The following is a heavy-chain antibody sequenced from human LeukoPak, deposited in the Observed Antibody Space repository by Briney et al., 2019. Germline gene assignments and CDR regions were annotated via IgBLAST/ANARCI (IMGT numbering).Heavy chain of an antibody. CDR1: GFTFDDYA. CDR2: ISWNSGSI. J-gene: IGHJ4*02. V-gene: IGHV3-9*03. CDR3: AKDIGYDFWSGLDY. D-gene: IGHD3-3*01. Sequence: TGGSLRLSCAASGFTFDDYAMHWVRQAPGKGLEWVSGISWNSGSIGYADSVKGRFTISRDNAKNSLYLQMNSLRAEDMALYYCAKDIGYDFWSGLDYWGQGTLVTVSS.